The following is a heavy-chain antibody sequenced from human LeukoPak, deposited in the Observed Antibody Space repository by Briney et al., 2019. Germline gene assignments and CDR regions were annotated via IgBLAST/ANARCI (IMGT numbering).Heavy chain of an antibody. CDR2: IYYSGST. V-gene: IGHV4-59*01. J-gene: IGHJ4*02. D-gene: IGHD1-26*01. CDR1: GGSISSYY. Sequence: SETLSLTCTVSGGSISSYYWSWIRQPPGKGLEWIGYIYYSGSTNYNPSLKSRVTISVDTSKNQFSLKLSSVTAADTAVYYCARVGSAYKAFDYWGQGTLVTVSS. CDR3: ARVGSAYKAFDY.